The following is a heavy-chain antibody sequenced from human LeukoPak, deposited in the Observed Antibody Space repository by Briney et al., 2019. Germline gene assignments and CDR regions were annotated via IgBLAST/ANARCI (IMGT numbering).Heavy chain of an antibody. CDR2: INPNSGST. Sequence: ASVKVSCKASGYTFTGFYMHWVRQAPGQGLEWMGWINPNSGSTNYAQKFQGRVTMTRDTSISTAYMELSRLRSDDTAVYYCARATGQKLELIYWGQGTLVTVSS. D-gene: IGHD1-7*01. CDR3: ARATGQKLELIY. V-gene: IGHV1-2*02. J-gene: IGHJ4*02. CDR1: GYTFTGFY.